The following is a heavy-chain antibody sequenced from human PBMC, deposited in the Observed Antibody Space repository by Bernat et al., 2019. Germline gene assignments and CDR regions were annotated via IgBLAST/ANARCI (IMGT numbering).Heavy chain of an antibody. CDR2: IYYSGST. D-gene: IGHD4-23*01. V-gene: IGHV4-30-4*01. J-gene: IGHJ6*02. CDR3: ARDEAVVTPYYYYGMDV. Sequence: QVQLQESGPGLVKPSQTLSLTCTVSGGSISSGDYYWSWIRQPPGKGLEWIGYIYYSGSTYYNPSLKSRVTIAVDTSKNQFSLKLSSVTAADTAVYYCARDEAVVTPYYYYGMDVWGQGTTITVSS. CDR1: GGSISSGDYY.